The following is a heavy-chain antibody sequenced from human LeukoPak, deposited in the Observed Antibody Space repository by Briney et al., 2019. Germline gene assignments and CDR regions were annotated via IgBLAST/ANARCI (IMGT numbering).Heavy chain of an antibody. Sequence: ASVKVSCKASGYTFTSYYMHWVRQAPGQGLEWMGWISAYNGNTNYAQKLQGRVTMTTDTSTSTAYKELRSLRSDDTAVYYCAKGSTQVLLWFGGFDPWGQGTLVTVSS. CDR1: GYTFTSYY. CDR2: ISAYNGNT. V-gene: IGHV1-18*04. D-gene: IGHD3-10*01. J-gene: IGHJ5*02. CDR3: AKGSTQVLLWFGGFDP.